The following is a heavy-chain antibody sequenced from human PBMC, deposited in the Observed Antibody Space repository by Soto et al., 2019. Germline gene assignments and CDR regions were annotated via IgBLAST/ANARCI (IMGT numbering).Heavy chain of an antibody. J-gene: IGHJ4*02. CDR2: ISWNSGSI. V-gene: IGHV3-9*01. D-gene: IGHD2-2*01. CDR3: AAGYCSSTSCYSLDY. CDR1: GFTFSSYS. Sequence: GGSLRLSCAASGFTFSSYSMNWVRQAPGKGLEWVSGISWNSGSIGYADSVKGRFTISRDNAKNSLYLQMNSLRAEDTALYYCAAGYCSSTSCYSLDYWGQGTLVTVSS.